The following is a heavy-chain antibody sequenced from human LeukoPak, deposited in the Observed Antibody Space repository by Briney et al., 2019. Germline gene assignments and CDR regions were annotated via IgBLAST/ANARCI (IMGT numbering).Heavy chain of an antibody. CDR2: IYSGGST. CDR1: GFTVINNY. V-gene: IGHV3-66*01. CDR3: ARDHFYDSNGYLAAFDI. D-gene: IGHD3-22*01. J-gene: IGHJ3*02. Sequence: GGSLRLSCAASGFTVINNYMSWVRQAPGKGLEWVSVIYSGGSTFYPDSVKGRFTISRDNSKNPLYLQMDSLRAEDTAVYYCARDHFYDSNGYLAAFDIWGQGTMVTVSS.